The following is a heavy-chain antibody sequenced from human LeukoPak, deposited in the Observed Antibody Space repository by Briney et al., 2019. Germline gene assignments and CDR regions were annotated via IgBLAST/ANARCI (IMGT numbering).Heavy chain of an antibody. J-gene: IGHJ4*02. CDR2: ISSSSSYI. D-gene: IGHD2/OR15-2a*01. CDR1: GFTFSSYE. V-gene: IGHV3-21*05. CDR3: ARDRGPASNNDY. Sequence: SGGSLRLSCAASGFTFSSYEMNWVRQAPGKWLEWVSYISSSSSYIYYADSVKGRFTISRDNAKNSLYLQMNSLRAEDTAVYYCARDRGPASNNDYWGQGTLVTVSS.